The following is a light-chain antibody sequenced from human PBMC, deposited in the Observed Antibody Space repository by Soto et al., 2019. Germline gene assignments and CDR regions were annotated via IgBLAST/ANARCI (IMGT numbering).Light chain of an antibody. Sequence: QSVLTQPASVSGSPGQSITISCTGTSSDIGAYDLVSWYQQHPGKATKFLIYGGNKRPSGVSNRFSGSKSGNTASLTIFGLQAEDEADYHCCSYAGGATSVCGGGTKLTVL. CDR2: GGN. J-gene: IGLJ2*01. CDR3: CSYAGGATSV. V-gene: IGLV2-23*01. CDR1: SSDIGAYDL.